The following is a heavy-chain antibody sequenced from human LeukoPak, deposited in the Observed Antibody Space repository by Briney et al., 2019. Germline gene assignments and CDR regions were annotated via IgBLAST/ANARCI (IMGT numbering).Heavy chain of an antibody. CDR2: LSASAVNT. V-gene: IGHV3-23*01. J-gene: IGHJ4*02. CDR3: AKKGGEEDVRYSDY. D-gene: IGHD3-9*01. CDR1: GFTFSNYA. Sequence: GGSLRLSCAASGFTFSNYAMSWVRRAPGKGLEWVLTLSASAVNTYYADSVKGRFTISRDNSKNTLYLQMNSQRAEDTAVYYCAKKGGEEDVRYSDYWGQGTLVTVSS.